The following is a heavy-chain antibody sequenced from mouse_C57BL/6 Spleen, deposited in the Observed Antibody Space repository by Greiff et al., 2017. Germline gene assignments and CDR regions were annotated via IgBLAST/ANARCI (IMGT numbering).Heavy chain of an antibody. Sequence: QVQLKESGPELVKPGASVKISCKASGYTFTDYYINWVKQRPGQGLEWIGWIFPGSGSTYYNQKFKGKSTLTVDKSSSTAYMQLSSLTSEDSAVYYCARRGDYEGVDYWGQGTTLTVSS. CDR2: IFPGSGST. D-gene: IGHD2-4*01. J-gene: IGHJ2*01. CDR3: ARRGDYEGVDY. V-gene: IGHV1-75*01. CDR1: GYTFTDYY.